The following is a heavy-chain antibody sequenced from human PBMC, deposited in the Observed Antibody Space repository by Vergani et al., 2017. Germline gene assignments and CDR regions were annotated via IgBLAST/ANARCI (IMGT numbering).Heavy chain of an antibody. CDR3: TLGRLLNYCGMDG. D-gene: IGHD2-15*01. J-gene: IGHJ6*02. CDR2: FSGSGGST. CDR1: GFTFSSYA. Sequence: EVQLLESGGGLVQPGGSLRLSCAASGFTFSSYAMSWVRQAPGKGLEWVSAFSGSGGSTYYAHSVKGRFTISRDDSKNTLYLQMNSLRAEDTAVYYCTLGRLLNYCGMDGWGQGTTVTVSS. V-gene: IGHV3-23*01.